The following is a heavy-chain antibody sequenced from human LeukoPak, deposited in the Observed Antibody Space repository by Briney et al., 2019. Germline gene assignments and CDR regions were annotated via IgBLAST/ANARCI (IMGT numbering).Heavy chain of an antibody. CDR2: IRYDGSNK. D-gene: IGHD3-16*01. CDR3: AKVWVNGAGGLDY. V-gene: IGHV3-30*02. J-gene: IGHJ4*02. Sequence: GGSLRLSCAASGFTFSSYGMHWVRQAPGKGLEWVAFIRYDGSNKYYADSVKGRFTISRDNSKNTLYLQMNSLRAEDTAVYYCAKVWVNGAGGLDYWGQGTLVTVSS. CDR1: GFTFSSYG.